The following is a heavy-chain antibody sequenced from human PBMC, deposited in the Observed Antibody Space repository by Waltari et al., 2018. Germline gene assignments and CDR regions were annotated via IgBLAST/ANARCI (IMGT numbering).Heavy chain of an antibody. J-gene: IGHJ3*02. CDR3: ATWTGGSLGAFDN. D-gene: IGHD7-27*01. V-gene: IGHV3-53*01. Sequence: EVQLVASGGGLIQPGGSLRLSCEVSGFTVSNNYIGWVRQAPGKGREWVSVIYSGGDTYDADAVRGRFTISRDNSKNTLYLQMNSLRVEDTALYYCATWTGGSLGAFDNWGQGTMVTVSS. CDR1: GFTVSNNY. CDR2: IYSGGDT.